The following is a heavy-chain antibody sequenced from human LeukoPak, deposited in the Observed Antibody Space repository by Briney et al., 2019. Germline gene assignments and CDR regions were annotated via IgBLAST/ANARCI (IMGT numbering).Heavy chain of an antibody. Sequence: GASVKVSCKASGYTFTDYYIHWVRQAPGQGLEWMGWISPNSGGTNYAQKFQGRVTMTTDTSTSTAHMELSRLRSDDTGVYYCARVDSSSWYPSPGEDPYYYGMDVWGQGTTVTVSS. CDR3: ARVDSSSWYPSPGEDPYYYGMDV. V-gene: IGHV1-2*02. D-gene: IGHD6-13*01. CDR2: ISPNSGGT. CDR1: GYTFTDYY. J-gene: IGHJ6*02.